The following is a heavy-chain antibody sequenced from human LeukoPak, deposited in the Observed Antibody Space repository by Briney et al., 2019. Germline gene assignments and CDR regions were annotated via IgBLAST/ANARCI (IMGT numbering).Heavy chain of an antibody. CDR1: GYTFTSYG. V-gene: IGHV1-18*01. D-gene: IGHD5-24*01. J-gene: IGHJ3*02. CDR2: ISAYNGNT. Sequence: ASVKVSCKASGYTFTSYGISWVRHAPGQGLEWILCISAYNGNTNYAQKLQGRVTMTTDTSTSTAYMELRSLRSDDTAVYYCARDLSRDGYNGAFDIWGQGTMVTVSS. CDR3: ARDLSRDGYNGAFDI.